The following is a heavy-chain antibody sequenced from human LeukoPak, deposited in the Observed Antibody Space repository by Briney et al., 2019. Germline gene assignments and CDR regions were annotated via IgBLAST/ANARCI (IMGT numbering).Heavy chain of an antibody. V-gene: IGHV4-59*01. CDR1: GGSISSYY. CDR3: ARDFKYGSGSYSPWCFDL. D-gene: IGHD3-10*01. CDR2: IYYSGST. Sequence: SETLSLTCTVSGGSISSYYWSWIRQPPGKGLEWIGYIYYSGSTNYNPSLKSRVTISVDTSKNQFSLKLSSVTAADTAVYYCARDFKYGSGSYSPWCFDLWGRGTLVTVSS. J-gene: IGHJ2*01.